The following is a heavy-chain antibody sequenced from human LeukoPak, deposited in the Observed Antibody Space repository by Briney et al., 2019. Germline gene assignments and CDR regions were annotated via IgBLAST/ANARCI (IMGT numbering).Heavy chain of an antibody. D-gene: IGHD3-3*01. Sequence: GGSLRLSCAASGFTFSSYAMSWVRQAPGKGLEWVSAISGSGGSTYYADSVKGRFTISRDNSKNTLYLQMNSLRAEDTAVYYCARDVWDDFWSGYYPEYFQHWGQGTLVTVSS. CDR2: ISGSGGST. CDR3: ARDVWDDFWSGYYPEYFQH. CDR1: GFTFSSYA. J-gene: IGHJ1*01. V-gene: IGHV3-23*01.